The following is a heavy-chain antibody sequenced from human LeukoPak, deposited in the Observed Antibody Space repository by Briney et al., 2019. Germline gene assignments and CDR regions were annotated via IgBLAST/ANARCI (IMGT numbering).Heavy chain of an antibody. J-gene: IGHJ4*02. CDR3: ARVGRGDHTWGSYYFDH. D-gene: IGHD3-16*01. CDR1: GDSISSYH. CDR2: ISYSGST. V-gene: IGHV4-59*01. Sequence: SETLSLTCTVSGDSISSYHWSWIRQSPGEGLEWIGYISYSGSTNYNPSLKSRVTISVDTSKNQFSLQLSSVTAADTAVYYCARVGRGDHTWGSYYFDHWGQGTLVTVSS.